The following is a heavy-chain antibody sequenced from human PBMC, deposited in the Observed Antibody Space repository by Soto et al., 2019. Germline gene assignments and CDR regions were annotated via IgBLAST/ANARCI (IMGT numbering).Heavy chain of an antibody. CDR1: GHTFLKYG. J-gene: IGHJ4*01. CDR3: AKDLGSGYRFDY. V-gene: IGHV1-18*01. CDR2: IQTDNDHA. Sequence: VQLVQSGPEVKKPGASAKVACKASGHTFLKYGINWVRQAPGQGLEWMGGIQTDNDHASFAQKFEGRVTMTTDTSTRTVYMELRDLSSDETAVYYCAKDLGSGYRFDYWGHGTPVTVSS. D-gene: IGHD3-9*01.